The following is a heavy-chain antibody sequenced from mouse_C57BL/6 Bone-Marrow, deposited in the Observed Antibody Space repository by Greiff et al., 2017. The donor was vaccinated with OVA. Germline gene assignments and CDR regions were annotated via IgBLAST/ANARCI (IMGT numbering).Heavy chain of an antibody. V-gene: IGHV1-82*01. CDR1: GYAFSSSW. CDR3: ARRGTAQATDY. J-gene: IGHJ2*01. CDR2: IYPGDGDT. D-gene: IGHD3-2*02. Sequence: VQLMESGPELVKPGASVKISCKASGYAFSSSWMNWVKQRPGKGLEWIGRIYPGDGDTNYNGKFKGKATLTADKSSSTAYMQHSSLTSEDSAVYFCARRGTAQATDYWGQGTTLTVSS.